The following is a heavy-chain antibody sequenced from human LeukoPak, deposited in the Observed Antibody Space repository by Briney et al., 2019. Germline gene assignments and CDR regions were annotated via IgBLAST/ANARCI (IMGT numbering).Heavy chain of an antibody. V-gene: IGHV4-59*11. CDR1: GGSISSHY. Sequence: SETLSLTCTVSGGSISSHYWSWIRQPPGKGLEWIGYIYYSGSTNYNPSLKSRVTISVDTSKNQFSLKLSSVTAADTAVYYCARSVGVVPFDPWGQGTLVTVSS. CDR3: ARSVGVVPFDP. CDR2: IYYSGST. D-gene: IGHD1-26*01. J-gene: IGHJ5*02.